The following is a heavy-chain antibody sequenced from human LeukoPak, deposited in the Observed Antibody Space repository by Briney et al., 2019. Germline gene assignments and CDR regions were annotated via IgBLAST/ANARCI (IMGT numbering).Heavy chain of an antibody. D-gene: IGHD6-19*01. V-gene: IGHV3-7*01. CDR3: ARDPPGTAVAGYDY. J-gene: IGHJ4*02. CDR2: MNQDGSEK. Sequence: GGSLRLSCAASGFMFSTYWMSWVRQAPGKGLEWVANMNQDGSEKYYVDSVKGRFTISRDNAKNSLFLQMHSLRAEGTAVYYCARDPPGTAVAGYDYWGQGTLVTVSS. CDR1: GFMFSTYW.